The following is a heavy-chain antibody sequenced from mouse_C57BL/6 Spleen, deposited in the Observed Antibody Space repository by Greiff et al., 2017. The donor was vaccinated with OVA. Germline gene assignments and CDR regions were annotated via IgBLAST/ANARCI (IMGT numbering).Heavy chain of an antibody. CDR3: ARDKYFDY. J-gene: IGHJ2*01. CDR2: INPNNGGT. Sequence: EVQLQQSGPELVKPGASVKISCKASGYTFTDYYMNWVKQSHGKSLEWIGDINPNNGGTSYNQKFKGKATLTVDKSSSTAYMELRSLTSEDSAVYYCARDKYFDYWGQGTTLTVSS. CDR1: GYTFTDYY. V-gene: IGHV1-26*01.